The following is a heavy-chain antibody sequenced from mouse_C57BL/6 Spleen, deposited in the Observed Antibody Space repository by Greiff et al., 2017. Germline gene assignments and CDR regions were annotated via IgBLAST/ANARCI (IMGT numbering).Heavy chain of an antibody. V-gene: IGHV1-69*01. CDR1: GYTFTSYW. D-gene: IGHD2-4*01. CDR2: IDPSDSYT. Sequence: QVQLQQPGAELVMPGASVKLSCTASGYTFTSYWMHWVKQRPGQGLEWIGEIDPSDSYTNYNQKFRGKSTLTVDKSSSTAYMQLSSLTSEESAVYYCARGAIYYDSRYAMDYWGQGTSVTVSS. CDR3: ARGAIYYDSRYAMDY. J-gene: IGHJ4*01.